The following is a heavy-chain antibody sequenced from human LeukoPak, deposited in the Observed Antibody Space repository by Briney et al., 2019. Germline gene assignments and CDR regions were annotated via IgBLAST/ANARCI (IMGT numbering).Heavy chain of an antibody. J-gene: IGHJ5*02. CDR2: INHSGST. CDR1: GGSFSGYY. Sequence: PSETLSLTCAVYGGSFSGYYWSWIRQPPGKGLEWIGEINHSGSTNYNPSLKSRVTISVDTSKNQFSLKLSSVTAADTAVYYCARPGYYGSWFDPWGQGTLVTVSS. CDR3: ARPGYYGSWFDP. V-gene: IGHV4-34*01. D-gene: IGHD2/OR15-2a*01.